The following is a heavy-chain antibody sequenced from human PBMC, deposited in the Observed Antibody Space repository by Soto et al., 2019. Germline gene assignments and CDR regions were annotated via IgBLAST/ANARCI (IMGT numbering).Heavy chain of an antibody. Sequence: EVQLVESGGGLVKPGGSLRLSCAASGFTFSKYRMNWVRQAPGKGLEWVSYISSSSSSKFYADSVKDRFTISRDNAKSLLYLQMNSLRAEDTAVYYCARAPVDCGDACSSNYWGQGTRVTVSS. D-gene: IGHD2-21*02. J-gene: IGHJ4*02. V-gene: IGHV3-21*06. CDR1: GFTFSKYR. CDR3: ARAPVDCGDACSSNY. CDR2: ISSSSSSK.